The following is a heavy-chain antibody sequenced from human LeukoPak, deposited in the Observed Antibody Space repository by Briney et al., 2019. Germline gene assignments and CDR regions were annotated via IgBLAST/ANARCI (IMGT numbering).Heavy chain of an antibody. D-gene: IGHD4-17*01. J-gene: IGHJ2*01. CDR3: ARLLTTVTTRYFDL. V-gene: IGHV4-34*01. CDR1: GGSFSGYY. Sequence: SETLSLTCAVYGGSFSGYYWSWIRQPPGKGLEWIGEINHSGSTNYNPSLKSRVTISVDTSKNQFSLKLGSVTAADTAVYYCARLLTTVTTRYFDLWGRGALVTVSS. CDR2: INHSGST.